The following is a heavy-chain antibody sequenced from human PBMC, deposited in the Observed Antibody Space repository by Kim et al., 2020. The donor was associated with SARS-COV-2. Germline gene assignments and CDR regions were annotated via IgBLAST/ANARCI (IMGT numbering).Heavy chain of an antibody. V-gene: IGHV3-21*01. J-gene: IGHJ4*02. Sequence: GGSLRLSCAASGFTFSSYSMNWVRQAPGKGLEWVSSISSSSSYIYYADSVKGRFTISRDNAKNSLYLQMNSLRAEDTAVYYCARSPSAVAGTGVLGYWGQGTLVTVSS. CDR2: ISSSSSYI. CDR1: GFTFSSYS. CDR3: ARSPSAVAGTGVLGY. D-gene: IGHD6-19*01.